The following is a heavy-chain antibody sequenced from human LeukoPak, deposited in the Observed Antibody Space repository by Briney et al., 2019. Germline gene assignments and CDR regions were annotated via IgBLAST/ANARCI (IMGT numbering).Heavy chain of an antibody. D-gene: IGHD3-10*01. CDR2: IYHTGTI. CDR1: GVSISCTAYF. Sequence: SETLSLTCNVSGVSISCTAYFWGWLRQPPGKKMEYIGGIYHTGTIYYNPSLKSRVTMSVDTSKNQFSLRLDSMTAADTAVYYCSRDPPSFGDRDDFDMWGQGTMVTVSS. CDR3: SRDPPSFGDRDDFDM. V-gene: IGHV4-39*07. J-gene: IGHJ3*02.